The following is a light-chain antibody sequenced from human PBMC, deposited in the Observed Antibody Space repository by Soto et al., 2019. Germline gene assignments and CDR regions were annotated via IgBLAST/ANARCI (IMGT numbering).Light chain of an antibody. CDR3: HQRRQWTLT. J-gene: IGKJ4*01. CDR2: GAS. CDR1: QSFNSIY. V-gene: IGKV3-20*01. Sequence: EIVWMQSPGTLSLSPGERATLSCRASQSFNSIYLAWYQQKPGQAPRLLIYGASSRATGIPDRFSGSGSGTDFTLTISSLESEDFAVYDCHQRRQWTLTFGGGTKVDIK.